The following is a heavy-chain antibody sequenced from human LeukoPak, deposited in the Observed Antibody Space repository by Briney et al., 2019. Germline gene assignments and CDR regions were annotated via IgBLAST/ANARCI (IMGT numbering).Heavy chain of an antibody. Sequence: PGGSLRLSCAASGFTFTDYYMTWVRQAPGKGLEWVASIKHDGSEKYYVDSVKGRFTVSRDNAKNSLYLQMNSLRAEDTAVFYCARGGMVRRVMGAFDIWGQGTLVTVSS. V-gene: IGHV3-7*01. J-gene: IGHJ3*02. CDR2: IKHDGSEK. CDR3: ARGGMVRRVMGAFDI. CDR1: GFTFTDYY. D-gene: IGHD3-10*01.